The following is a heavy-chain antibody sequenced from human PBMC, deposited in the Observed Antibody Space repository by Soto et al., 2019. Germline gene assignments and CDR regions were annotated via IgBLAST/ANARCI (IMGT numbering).Heavy chain of an antibody. CDR3: AREASSSSGNGLYYYYYGMDV. Sequence: ASVKVSCKASGYTFTSYGISWVRQAPGQGLEWMGWISAYNGNTNYAQKFQGRVTMTRDTSTSTVYMELSSLRSEDTAVYYCAREASSSSGNGLYYYYYGMDVWGQGTTVTVSS. D-gene: IGHD6-6*01. CDR1: GYTFTSYG. V-gene: IGHV1-18*01. J-gene: IGHJ6*02. CDR2: ISAYNGNT.